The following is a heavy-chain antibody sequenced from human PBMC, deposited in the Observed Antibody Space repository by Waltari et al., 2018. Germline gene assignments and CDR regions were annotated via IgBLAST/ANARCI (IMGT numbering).Heavy chain of an antibody. D-gene: IGHD4-17*01. CDR2: IYPGDSDT. CDR1: GYSFTSYW. V-gene: IGHV5-51*03. CDR3: ARLTGTVTTSYGMDV. J-gene: IGHJ6*02. Sequence: EVQLVQSGAEVKKPGESLKISCKGSGYSFTSYWIGWVRPMPGKGLEWMGIIYPGDSDTRYSPSFQGQVTISADKSISTAYLQWSSLKASDTAMYYCARLTGTVTTSYGMDVWGQGTTVTVSS.